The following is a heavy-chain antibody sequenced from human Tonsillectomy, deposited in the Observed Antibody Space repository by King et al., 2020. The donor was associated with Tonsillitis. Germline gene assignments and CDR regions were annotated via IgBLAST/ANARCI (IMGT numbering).Heavy chain of an antibody. V-gene: IGHV4-59*01. CDR1: GGSISSYY. CDR2: IYYSGCT. CDR3: AREAGGYYYYYGMDV. J-gene: IGHJ6*02. Sequence: VQLQESGPGLVKPSETLSLTCTVSGGSISSYYWSWIRQPPGKGLEWIGYIYYSGCTNYNPSLKSRVTISVDTSKNQFSLKLSSVTAADTAVYYCAREAGGYYYYYGMDVWGQGTTVTVSS. D-gene: IGHD3-10*01.